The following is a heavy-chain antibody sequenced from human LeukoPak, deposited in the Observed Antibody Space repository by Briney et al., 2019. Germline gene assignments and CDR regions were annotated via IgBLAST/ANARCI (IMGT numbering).Heavy chain of an antibody. CDR3: ARANRYRRITMTRERSAVQPFDY. Sequence: GASVKVSCKASGYTFTSYDINWVRQATGQGLEWMGWMNPNSGNTGYAQKFQGRVTMTRNTSISTAYMELSSLRSEDTAVYYCARANRYRRITMTRERSAVQPFDYWGQGTLVTVSS. D-gene: IGHD3-22*01. CDR2: MNPNSGNT. CDR1: GYTFTSYD. J-gene: IGHJ4*02. V-gene: IGHV1-8*01.